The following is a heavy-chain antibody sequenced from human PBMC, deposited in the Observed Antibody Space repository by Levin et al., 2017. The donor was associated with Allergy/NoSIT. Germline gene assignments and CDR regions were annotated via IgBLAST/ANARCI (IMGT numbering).Heavy chain of an antibody. CDR3: ARVEATVTTQLDY. D-gene: IGHD4-17*01. CDR1: GFTFRSYG. CDR2: IWYDGSNK. V-gene: IGHV3-33*01. Sequence: RTGGSLRLSCAASGFTFRSYGMHWVRQAPGKGLEWVAVIWYDGSNKYYADSVKGRFTISRDNSKNTLYLQLNNLRAEDTAVYHCARVEATVTTQLDYWGQGTLVTVSS. J-gene: IGHJ4*02.